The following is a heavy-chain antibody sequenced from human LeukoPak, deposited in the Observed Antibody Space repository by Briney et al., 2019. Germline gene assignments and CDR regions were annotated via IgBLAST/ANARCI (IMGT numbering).Heavy chain of an antibody. CDR3: AREAAYLQPTPRYYFQH. V-gene: IGHV1-2*02. CDR2: INPNSGGT. D-gene: IGHD2-15*01. J-gene: IGHJ1*01. CDR1: GYTFTGYY. Sequence: ASVKVSFKGSGYTFTGYYMNWVRQAPGQGLEWVGWINPNSGGTNYAQKFQSRVTMTRDTSISTAYMELSTLRSDDTAVYYCAREAAYLQPTPRYYFQHWGQGTLVTVSS.